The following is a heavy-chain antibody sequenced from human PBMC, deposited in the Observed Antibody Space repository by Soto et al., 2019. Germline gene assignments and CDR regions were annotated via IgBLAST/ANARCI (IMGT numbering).Heavy chain of an antibody. J-gene: IGHJ6*02. V-gene: IGHV3-30*18. Sequence: PGGSLRLSCAASGFTFSSYGMHWVRQAPGKGLEWVAVISYDGSNKYYADSVKGRFTISRDNSKNTLYLQMNSLRAEDTAVYYCANDYVDYPRYYYYGMDVWGQGTTVTVSS. CDR3: ANDYVDYPRYYYYGMDV. D-gene: IGHD4-17*01. CDR1: GFTFSSYG. CDR2: ISYDGSNK.